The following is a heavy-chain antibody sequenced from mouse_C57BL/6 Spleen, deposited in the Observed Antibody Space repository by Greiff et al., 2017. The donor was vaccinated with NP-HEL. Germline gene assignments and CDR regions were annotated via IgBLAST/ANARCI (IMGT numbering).Heavy chain of an antibody. CDR2: IDPETGGT. V-gene: IGHV1-15*01. CDR3: TRRGATVVAHYFDY. D-gene: IGHD1-1*01. J-gene: IGHJ2*01. Sequence: VKVVESGAELVRPGASVTLSCKASGYTFTDYEMHWVKQTPVHGLEWIGAIDPETGGTAYNQKFKGKAILTADKSSSTAYMELRSLTSEDSAVYYCTRRGATVVAHYFDYWGQGTTLTVSS. CDR1: GYTFTDYE.